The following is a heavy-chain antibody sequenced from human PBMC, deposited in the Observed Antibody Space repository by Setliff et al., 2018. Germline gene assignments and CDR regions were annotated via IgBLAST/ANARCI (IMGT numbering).Heavy chain of an antibody. CDR3: AKDTHYYASSGYYCFDF. J-gene: IGHJ4*02. Sequence: GGSLRLSCAASGFTVSSNYMSWFRQPPGLEWVSVIYSCGSTYYADSVKGRFTMSRDTSKNTLYFQMNSLRPEDTAVYYCAKDTHYYASSGYYCFDFWGQGTLVTVSS. CDR1: GFTVSSNY. D-gene: IGHD3-22*01. CDR2: IYSCGST. V-gene: IGHV3-66*03.